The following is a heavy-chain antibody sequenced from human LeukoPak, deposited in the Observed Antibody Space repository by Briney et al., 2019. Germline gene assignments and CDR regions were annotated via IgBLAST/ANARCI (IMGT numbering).Heavy chain of an antibody. D-gene: IGHD3-10*01. CDR2: IYYSGST. J-gene: IGHJ4*02. V-gene: IGHV4-30-4*01. CDR1: GGSISSGDYY. CDR3: ARGSYYYGSGRDY. Sequence: PSQTLSLTCTVSGGSISSGDYYWSWIRQPPGQGLEWIGYIYYSGSTYYNPSLKSRVTISVDTSKNQFSLKLSSVTAADTAVYYCARGSYYYGSGRDYWGQGTLVTVSS.